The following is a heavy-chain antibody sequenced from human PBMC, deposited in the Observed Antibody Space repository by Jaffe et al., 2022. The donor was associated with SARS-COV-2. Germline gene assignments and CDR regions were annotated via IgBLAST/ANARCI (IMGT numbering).Heavy chain of an antibody. CDR1: GFTFSSYS. J-gene: IGHJ6*02. CDR2: ISSSSSYI. V-gene: IGHV3-21*01. Sequence: EVQLVESGGGLVKPGGSLRLSCAASGFTFSSYSMNWVRQAPGKGLEWVSSISSSSSYIYYADSVKGRFTISRDNAKNSLYLQMNSLRAEDTAVYYCARSLTTYYGMDVWGQGTTVTVSS. D-gene: IGHD3-16*02. CDR3: ARSLTTYYGMDV.